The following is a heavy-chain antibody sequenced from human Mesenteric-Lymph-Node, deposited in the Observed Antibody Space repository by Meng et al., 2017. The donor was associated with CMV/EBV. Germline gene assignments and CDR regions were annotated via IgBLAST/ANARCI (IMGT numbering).Heavy chain of an antibody. Sequence: SETLSLTCSVSGGSVSTTSFYWGWIRQPPGKGLEWIGNIYYSGTTTYYNPSLKTRVSLSLDTSKNQFSLRLNSVAAADTAFYYCARGWWSSDYFDFWGQGSLVTVSS. V-gene: IGHV4-39*07. D-gene: IGHD1-26*01. CDR2: IYYSGTT. CDR3: ARGWWSSDYFDF. CDR1: GGSVSTTSFY. J-gene: IGHJ4*02.